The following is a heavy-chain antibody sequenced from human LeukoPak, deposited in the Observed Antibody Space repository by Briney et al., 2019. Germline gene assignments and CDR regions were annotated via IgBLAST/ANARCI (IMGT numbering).Heavy chain of an antibody. V-gene: IGHV4-38-2*01. CDR3: ASGIAVAGTDY. CDR2: IYHSGST. CDR1: GYSIGSGYY. Sequence: PSETLSLTCAVSGYSIGSGYYWGWIRQPPGKGLEWIGSIYHSGSTYYNPSLKSRVTISVDTSKNQFSLKLSSVTAADTAVYYCASGIAVAGTDYWGQGTLVTVSS. D-gene: IGHD6-19*01. J-gene: IGHJ4*02.